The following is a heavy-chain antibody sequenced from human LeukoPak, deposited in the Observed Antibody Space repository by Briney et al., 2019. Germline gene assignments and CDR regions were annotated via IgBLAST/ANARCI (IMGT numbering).Heavy chain of an antibody. J-gene: IGHJ4*02. Sequence: PGGSLRLSCVASGFAFSSYAMHWVRQAPGKGLVWVSRINSDGSSTSYADSVEGRFTVSRDNAKNTLYLQMNSLRAEDTAVCYCAREPSAYSNYNYWGQGTLVTVSS. CDR2: INSDGSST. CDR1: GFAFSSYA. CDR3: AREPSAYSNYNY. V-gene: IGHV3-74*01. D-gene: IGHD4-4*01.